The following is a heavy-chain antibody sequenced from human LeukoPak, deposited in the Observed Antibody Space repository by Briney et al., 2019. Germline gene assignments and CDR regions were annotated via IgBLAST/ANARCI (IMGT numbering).Heavy chain of an antibody. CDR2: IYYTGSS. D-gene: IGHD3-10*01. V-gene: IGHV4-59*01. CDR3: ARVSVHGYSDY. CDR1: RGSISNYY. Sequence: PSETLSLTCTVSRGSISNYYWNWIRKPPGKGLEWIGYIYYTGSSKYNPSLKSRVTISVDTSKNQFSLKLSSVTAADTAVYYCARVSVHGYSDYWGQGTLVTVSS. J-gene: IGHJ4*02.